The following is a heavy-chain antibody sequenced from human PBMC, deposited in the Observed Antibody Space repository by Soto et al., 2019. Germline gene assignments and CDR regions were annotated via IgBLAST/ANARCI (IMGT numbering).Heavy chain of an antibody. Sequence: EVQLLESGGGLVQPGRSLRLSCAASGFTFSSYAMSWVRQAPGKGLEWVSAISGSGGTTYYADSVKGRFTISRDNSMNTLFLQMNSLRAADTAVYYCAKFFVETGGSSGWPWSFHYWGQGTLVTVSS. CDR1: GFTFSSYA. D-gene: IGHD6-25*01. J-gene: IGHJ4*02. V-gene: IGHV3-23*01. CDR2: ISGSGGTT. CDR3: AKFFVETGGSSGWPWSFHY.